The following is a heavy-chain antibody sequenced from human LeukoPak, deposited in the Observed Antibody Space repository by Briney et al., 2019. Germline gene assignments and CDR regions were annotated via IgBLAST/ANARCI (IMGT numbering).Heavy chain of an antibody. Sequence: PGGSLRLSCAASGFTFRSYAMSWVRQAPGKGLEWVSAISGSGGSTYYADSVKGRFTISRDNSKNTLYLQMNSLRAEDTAVYYCAKMKAAVTTLGFDYWGQGTLVTVSS. CDR1: GFTFRSYA. D-gene: IGHD4-17*01. J-gene: IGHJ4*02. CDR2: ISGSGGST. CDR3: AKMKAAVTTLGFDY. V-gene: IGHV3-23*01.